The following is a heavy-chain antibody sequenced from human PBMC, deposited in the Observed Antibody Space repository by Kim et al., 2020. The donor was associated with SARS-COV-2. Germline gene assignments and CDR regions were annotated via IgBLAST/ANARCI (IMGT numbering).Heavy chain of an antibody. D-gene: IGHD6-13*01. CDR2: IYYSGST. Sequence: SETLSLTCTVSGGSISSSSYYWGWIRQPPGKGLEWIGSIYYSGSTYYNPSLKSRVTISVDTSKNQFSLKLSSVTAADTAVYYCARTRALSSSWYLYRRNWFDPWGQGTLVTVSS. CDR3: ARTRALSSSWYLYRRNWFDP. J-gene: IGHJ5*02. CDR1: GGSISSSSYY. V-gene: IGHV4-39*07.